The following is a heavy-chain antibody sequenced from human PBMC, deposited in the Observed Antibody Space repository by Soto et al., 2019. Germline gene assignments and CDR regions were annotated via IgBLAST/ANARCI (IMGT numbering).Heavy chain of an antibody. D-gene: IGHD3-22*01. CDR1: GGSISRNIYY. CDR3: ASQHYYDSSGYYVVY. V-gene: IGHV4-39*01. Sequence: TETLSLTCTVSGGSISRNIYYWGWIRHPPGKGLEWIGNIHYSGSTYYDSSLQSRVTISIDTSKNQFSLKLSSVTATDTAVYYCASQHYYDSSGYYVVYWGQGTLVTVS. CDR2: IHYSGST. J-gene: IGHJ4*02.